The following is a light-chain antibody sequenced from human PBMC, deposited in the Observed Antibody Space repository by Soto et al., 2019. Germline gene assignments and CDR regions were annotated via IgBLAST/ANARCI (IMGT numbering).Light chain of an antibody. V-gene: IGKV3-11*01. Sequence: PGEGATLSCRASQSVSSYLAWYQQKPGQAPRLLIYDVSNRATGIPARFSGSGSGTDFTLTIGSLQPEDFATYYCQQSYSTPFTFGQGTLLEIK. CDR2: DVS. J-gene: IGKJ5*01. CDR1: QSVSSY. CDR3: QQSYSTPFT.